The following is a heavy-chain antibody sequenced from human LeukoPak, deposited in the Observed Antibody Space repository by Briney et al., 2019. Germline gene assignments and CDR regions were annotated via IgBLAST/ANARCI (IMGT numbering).Heavy chain of an antibody. V-gene: IGHV3-53*01. CDR1: GFLVSSNY. Sequence: PGGSLRLSCAASGFLVSSNYMSWVRQAPGEGREWVSIIYSGGSTYYADSVQGRFTISRDISKNALHLQMNSLRAEDTAVYYCARLGYYDALTDILDDFWGQGTLVTVSS. D-gene: IGHD3-9*01. J-gene: IGHJ4*02. CDR3: ARLGYYDALTDILDDF. CDR2: IYSGGST.